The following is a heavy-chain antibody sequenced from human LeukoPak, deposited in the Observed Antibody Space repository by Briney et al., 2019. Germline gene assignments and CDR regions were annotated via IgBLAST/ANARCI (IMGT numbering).Heavy chain of an antibody. D-gene: IGHD3-10*01. V-gene: IGHV3-7*01. Sequence: GGSLRLSCAASAFTFSRYWTTWVRQAPGKGLEWVANINEDGSEKYYLDSVRGRFTISRDNAKNTLSLQMNSLRAEGTAFYYCARGFGRFGHRFGYLGQGTLVTVSS. CDR1: AFTFSRYW. CDR2: INEDGSEK. CDR3: ARGFGRFGHRFGY. J-gene: IGHJ4*02.